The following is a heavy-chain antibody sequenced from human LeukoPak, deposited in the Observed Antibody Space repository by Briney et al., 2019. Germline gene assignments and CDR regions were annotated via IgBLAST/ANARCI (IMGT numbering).Heavy chain of an antibody. V-gene: IGHV3-30*04. CDR2: ISYDGSNK. J-gene: IGHJ4*02. CDR1: GFTFSSYA. D-gene: IGHD4-23*01. Sequence: PGGSLRLSCAASGFTFSSYAMHWVRQAPGKGLEWVAVISYDGSNKYYADSVKGRFTISRDNSKNTLYLQMNSLRADDTALYYCAKDLRLSVGTSPFDYWGQGTLVTVSS. CDR3: AKDLRLSVGTSPFDY.